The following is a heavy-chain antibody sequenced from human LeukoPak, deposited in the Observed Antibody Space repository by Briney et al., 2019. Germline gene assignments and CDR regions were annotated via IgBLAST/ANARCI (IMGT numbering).Heavy chain of an antibody. CDR3: ARERSFDFGMVVCSDRAFDI. CDR1: AFTFSSYS. CDR2: ISSSSSYI. J-gene: IGHJ3*02. Sequence: PGGSLRLSCAASAFTFSSYSMNWVRQAPGKGLEWVSSISSSSSYIYYADSVKGRFTISRDNAKNSLYLQMNSLRAEDTAVYYCARERSFDFGMVVCSDRAFDIWGQGTMVTVSS. V-gene: IGHV3-21*01. D-gene: IGHD3-3*01.